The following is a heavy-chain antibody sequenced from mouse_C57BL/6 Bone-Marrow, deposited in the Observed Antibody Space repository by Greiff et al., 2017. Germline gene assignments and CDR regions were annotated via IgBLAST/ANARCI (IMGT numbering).Heavy chain of an antibody. CDR1: GYSITSGYY. J-gene: IGHJ3*01. V-gene: IGHV3-6*01. CDR2: ISYDGSN. CDR3: ARDPLYDYDEAY. D-gene: IGHD2-4*01. Sequence: EVQVVESGPGLVKPSQSLSLTCSVTGYSITSGYYWNWIRQFPGNKLEWMGYISYDGSNNYNPSLKNRISITRDTSKNQFFLKLNSVTTEDTATYYCARDPLYDYDEAYWGQGTLVTVSA.